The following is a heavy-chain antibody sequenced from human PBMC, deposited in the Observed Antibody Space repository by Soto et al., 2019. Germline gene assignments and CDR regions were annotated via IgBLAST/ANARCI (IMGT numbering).Heavy chain of an antibody. CDR2: IIPIFGTA. CDR1: GGTFSRHA. Sequence: QVQLVQSGAEVRKPGSSVKVSCKASGGTFSRHAISWVRQAPGQGLEWLGGIIPIFGTANHAQKFQGRVTIIADESTRTVDMDLSSLRSEDTAMYYCAREWGYDSNDYYYAYWGQGTLVIVSS. D-gene: IGHD3-22*01. J-gene: IGHJ4*02. V-gene: IGHV1-69*01. CDR3: AREWGYDSNDYYYAY.